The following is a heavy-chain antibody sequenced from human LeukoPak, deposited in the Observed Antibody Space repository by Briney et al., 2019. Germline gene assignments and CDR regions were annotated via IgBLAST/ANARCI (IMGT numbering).Heavy chain of an antibody. CDR1: GYTFTGYY. D-gene: IGHD2-15*01. V-gene: IGHV1-2*06. Sequence: GASVKVSCKASGYTFTGYYMHWVRQAPGQGLEWMGRTNPNSGGTSYAQKFQDRVTMTRDTSISTAYMELSTLTSDDTAVYYCARDPCSGGTCYYYMDVWGKGTTVTVSS. J-gene: IGHJ6*03. CDR2: TNPNSGGT. CDR3: ARDPCSGGTCYYYMDV.